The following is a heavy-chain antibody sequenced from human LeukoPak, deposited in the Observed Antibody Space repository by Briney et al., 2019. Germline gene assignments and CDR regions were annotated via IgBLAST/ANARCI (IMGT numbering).Heavy chain of an antibody. V-gene: IGHV3-53*01. J-gene: IGHJ3*01. CDR3: ARAWDFVVGAFDL. D-gene: IGHD2-2*01. Sequence: GGSLRLSCAASGFSIRHNYMTWVRQAPGKGLEWVSIVYSGGDKYYADSVKGRFTISRDDSKNTMYLQMSSLTGEDTGVYYCARAWDFVVGAFDLWGQGTTVTVSS. CDR2: VYSGGDK. CDR1: GFSIRHNY.